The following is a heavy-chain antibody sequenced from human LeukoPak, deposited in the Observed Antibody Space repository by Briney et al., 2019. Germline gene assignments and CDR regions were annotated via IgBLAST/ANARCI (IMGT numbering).Heavy chain of an antibody. Sequence: GGSLRLSCAASGFTFSSYSMNWVRQAPGKGLEWVSSISSSSSDIYYADSVKGRFTISRDNANNSLYLQMNSLRAEDTAVYYCAREPHDILTGYYYYYYYYMDVWGKGTTVTVSS. CDR3: AREPHDILTGYYYYYYYYMDV. CDR1: GFTFSSYS. V-gene: IGHV3-21*01. D-gene: IGHD3-9*01. J-gene: IGHJ6*03. CDR2: ISSSSSDI.